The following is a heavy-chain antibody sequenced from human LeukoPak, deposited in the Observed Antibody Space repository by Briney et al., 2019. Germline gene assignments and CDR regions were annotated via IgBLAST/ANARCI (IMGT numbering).Heavy chain of an antibody. J-gene: IGHJ4*02. V-gene: IGHV3-43*01. Sequence: PWGSLRLSCVASGFIFDDSLMHWVRRAPGKGLEWVSLISRDGSTPYYADSVKGRFTISRDNSKNSLLLQMNSLTTEDTAVYFCARDIRGNCFDSWGQGTLVTVSS. CDR1: GFIFDDSL. CDR2: ISRDGSTP. CDR3: ARDIRGNCFDS. D-gene: IGHD3-16*01.